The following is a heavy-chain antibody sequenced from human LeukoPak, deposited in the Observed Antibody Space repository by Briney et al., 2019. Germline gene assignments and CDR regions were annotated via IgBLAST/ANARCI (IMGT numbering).Heavy chain of an antibody. Sequence: GASVKVSRKASGGTFSSYAISWVRQAPGQGLEWMGRIIPILGIANYAQKFQGRVTITADKSTSTAYMELSSLRSEDTAVYYCVSGHGTTAHWYNWFDPWGQGTLVTVSS. CDR3: VSGHGTTAHWYNWFDP. J-gene: IGHJ5*02. V-gene: IGHV1-69*04. CDR2: IIPILGIA. D-gene: IGHD4-17*01. CDR1: GGTFSSYA.